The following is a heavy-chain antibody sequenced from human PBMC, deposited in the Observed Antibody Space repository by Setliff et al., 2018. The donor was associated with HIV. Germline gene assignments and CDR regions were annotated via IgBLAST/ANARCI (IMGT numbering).Heavy chain of an antibody. V-gene: IGHV4-34*01. CDR3: ARGLNYYGSGSYLPLGY. J-gene: IGHJ4*02. D-gene: IGHD3-10*01. CDR2: IDHSGNI. CDR1: GGSFNDYY. Sequence: SETLSLTCAVYGGSFNDYYWTWIRQPPGKGREWIGEIDHSGNIKYHASLKSRVTISKDTSKNQISLKLRSVTAADTAVYYCARGLNYYGSGSYLPLGYWGQGTLVTV.